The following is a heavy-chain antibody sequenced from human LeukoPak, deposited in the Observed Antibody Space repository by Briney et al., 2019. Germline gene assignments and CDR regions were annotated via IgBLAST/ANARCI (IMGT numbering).Heavy chain of an antibody. J-gene: IGHJ6*03. CDR3: ARDVKQQLVPYYYYYMDV. D-gene: IGHD6-13*01. CDR2: INPNSGGT. Sequence: ATVKVSCKASGYTFTGYYMHWVRQAPGQGLEWMGWINPNSGGTNYAQKFQGRVTMTRDTSISTAYMKLSRLRSDDTAVYYCARDVKQQLVPYYYYYMDVWGKGTTVTVSS. V-gene: IGHV1-2*02. CDR1: GYTFTGYY.